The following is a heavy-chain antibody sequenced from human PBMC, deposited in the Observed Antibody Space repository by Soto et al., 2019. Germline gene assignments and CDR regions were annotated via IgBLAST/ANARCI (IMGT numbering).Heavy chain of an antibody. CDR3: ARLPNTSPQN. D-gene: IGHD2-8*01. J-gene: IGHJ1*01. CDR2: ISTDASST. V-gene: IGHV3-74*01. Sequence: EVQLVESGGGVVQPGGSLRLSCAASGFTFSSYWMHWVRQAPGKGLVWVSSISTDASSTSYADPVKGRFTISRDNAKNTLYLQMNSVRAEDTAVYYCARLPNTSPQNWGQGTLVLVSP. CDR1: GFTFSSYW.